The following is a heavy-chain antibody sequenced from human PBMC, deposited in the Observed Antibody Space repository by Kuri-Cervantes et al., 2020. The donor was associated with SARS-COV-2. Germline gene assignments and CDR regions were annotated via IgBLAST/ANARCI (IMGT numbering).Heavy chain of an antibody. D-gene: IGHD5-24*01. Sequence: ETLSLTCAASGFTFSSYAMSWVRQAPGKGLEWVSAISGSGGSTYYADSVKGRFTISRDNSKNTLYLQMNSLRAEDTAVYYWAKDHRDGYNAEYFQHWGQGTLVTVTS. CDR2: ISGSGGST. V-gene: IGHV3-23*01. CDR1: GFTFSSYA. J-gene: IGHJ1*01. CDR3: AKDHRDGYNAEYFQH.